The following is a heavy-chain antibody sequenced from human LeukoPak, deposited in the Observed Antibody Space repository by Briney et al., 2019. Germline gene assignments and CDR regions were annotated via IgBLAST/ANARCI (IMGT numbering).Heavy chain of an antibody. CDR2: ISGSGGST. V-gene: IGHV3-23*01. CDR1: GFTFSSYA. Sequence: GGSLRLSCAASGFTFSSYAMSWVRQAPGEGLEWVSAISGSGGSTYYADSVKGRFTISRDNSKNTLYLQMNSLRAEDTAVYYCAKDPLSPEYYYYYYGMDVWGQGTTVTVSS. D-gene: IGHD1-14*01. J-gene: IGHJ6*02. CDR3: AKDPLSPEYYYYYYGMDV.